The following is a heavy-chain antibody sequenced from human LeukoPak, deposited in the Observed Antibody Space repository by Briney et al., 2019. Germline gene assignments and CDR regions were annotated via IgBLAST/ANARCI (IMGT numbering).Heavy chain of an antibody. V-gene: IGHV3-7*03. J-gene: IGHJ4*02. CDR2: IKQDGSEK. CDR3: AKEVSPAGFDY. Sequence: GGSLRLSCAASGFTFSSYWMSWVRQAPGKGLEWVANIKQDGSEKYYVDSVKGRFTISRDNSKNTLYLQMNSLRAEDTAVYYCAKEVSPAGFDYWGQGTLVTVSS. CDR1: GFTFSSYW.